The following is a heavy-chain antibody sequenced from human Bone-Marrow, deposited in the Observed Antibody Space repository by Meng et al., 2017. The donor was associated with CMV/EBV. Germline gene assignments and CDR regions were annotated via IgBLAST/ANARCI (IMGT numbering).Heavy chain of an antibody. V-gene: IGHV3-30*02. CDR2: IRHDGSNE. Sequence: GGSLRLSCTASGFTFSNYGMHWVRQAPGKGLEWVAFIRHDGSNEEYVDSVKGRFTIARDNSNNTLYLKMNSLRAEDTAVYYCRGSTGQLWRQGTLVTVSS. D-gene: IGHD2-2*01. J-gene: IGHJ1*01. CDR1: GFTFSNYG. CDR3: RGSTGQL.